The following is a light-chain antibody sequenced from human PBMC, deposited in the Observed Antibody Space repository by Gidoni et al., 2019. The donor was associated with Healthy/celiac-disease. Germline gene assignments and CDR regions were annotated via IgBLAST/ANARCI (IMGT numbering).Light chain of an antibody. CDR3: PQYGSSLT. V-gene: IGKV3-20*01. J-gene: IGKJ5*01. CDR1: QRVSSSY. Sequence: EIVWTQSPGTLSLSPGERATLSCRASQRVSSSYLAWYQQKPGQAPRLLIYGASSRATGIPDRFSGRGSGTDFTLTISRLEPDDFAVYYCPQYGSSLTFGQGTRLEIK. CDR2: GAS.